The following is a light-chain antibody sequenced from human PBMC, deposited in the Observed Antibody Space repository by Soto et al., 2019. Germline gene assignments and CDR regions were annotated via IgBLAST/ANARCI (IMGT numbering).Light chain of an antibody. J-gene: IGKJ4*01. CDR1: QGVRSD. CDR2: GAS. V-gene: IGKV3-15*01. Sequence: EIAMTQSPDTLSVSPGDRATLSCRASQGVRSDLAWYQQKAGQSPRLLIYGASTRAAETPARFSGSGSETEFTLTISSLQSEDFAVYYCQQYSKWPPTFGGGTKVDIK. CDR3: QQYSKWPPT.